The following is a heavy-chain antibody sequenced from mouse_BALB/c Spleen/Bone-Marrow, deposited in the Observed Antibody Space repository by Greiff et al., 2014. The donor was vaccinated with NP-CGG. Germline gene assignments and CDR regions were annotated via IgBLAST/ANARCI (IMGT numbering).Heavy chain of an antibody. Sequence: DVMLVESGGGLVKPGGSLKLSCAASGFTFSDYYMYWVRQTPEKRLEWVATICDAGSYTYYPDSVKGRFTISRDNAKNNLYLQIISLKSKDTAMYYCARDRNYRYAWFAYWGQETLVTVST. CDR1: GFTFSDYY. CDR2: ICDAGSYT. V-gene: IGHV5-4*02. J-gene: IGHJ3*01. D-gene: IGHD2-14*01. CDR3: ARDRNYRYAWFAY.